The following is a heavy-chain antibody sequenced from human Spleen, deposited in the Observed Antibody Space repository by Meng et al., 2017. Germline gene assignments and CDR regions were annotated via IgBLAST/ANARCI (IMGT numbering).Heavy chain of an antibody. V-gene: IGHV4-4*02. J-gene: IGHJ4*02. CDR1: GGSISSNNW. Sequence: QVPLQESGPGRVKPSGTLSLTCAVSGGSISSNNWWSWVRQPPGKGLEWIGDIYHSGSTNYNPSLSTRLTMDVQTATDQLSMILTAVTAADTAVYFCARGSRAAGDGLFDNWGQGTLVTVSS. CDR2: IYHSGST. D-gene: IGHD2-21*02. CDR3: ARGSRAAGDGLFDN.